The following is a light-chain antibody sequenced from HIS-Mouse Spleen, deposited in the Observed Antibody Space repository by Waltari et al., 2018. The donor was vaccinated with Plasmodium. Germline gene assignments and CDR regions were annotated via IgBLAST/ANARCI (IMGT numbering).Light chain of an antibody. CDR1: QGSSSA. J-gene: IGKJ3*01. Sequence: AIQLTQSPSSLSASVGDRVTITCRASQGSSSALAWYQQKPGKAPELLIYDASSLESGVPSRFSGSGSGTDFTLTSSSLQPEDFATYYCQQFNNYPFTFGPGTKVDIK. CDR3: QQFNNYPFT. CDR2: DAS. V-gene: IGKV1D-13*01.